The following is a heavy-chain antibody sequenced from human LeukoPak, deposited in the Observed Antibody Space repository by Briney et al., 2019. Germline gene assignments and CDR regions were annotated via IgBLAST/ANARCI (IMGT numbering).Heavy chain of an antibody. CDR3: AKDRYGSGSYYYFDY. CDR1: GFIFNNYG. J-gene: IGHJ4*02. V-gene: IGHV3-30*02. CDR2: IRFDGSNT. Sequence: PGGSLRLSCGASGFIFNNYGMHWVRQAPGKGLEWVAFIRFDGSNTYYSDSVKGRFAISRDNSNDTVHLHLNSLRAEDTAVYYCAKDRYGSGSYYYFDYWGQGTLVTVSS. D-gene: IGHD3-10*01.